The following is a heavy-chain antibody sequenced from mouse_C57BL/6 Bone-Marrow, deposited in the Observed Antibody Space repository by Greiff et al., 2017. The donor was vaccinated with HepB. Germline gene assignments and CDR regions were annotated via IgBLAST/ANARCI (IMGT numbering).Heavy chain of an antibody. V-gene: IGHV1-5*01. CDR1: GYTFTSYW. Sequence: VQLQQSGTVLARPGASVKMSCKTSGYTFTSYWMHWVKQRPGQGLEWIGAIYPGNSDTSYNQKFKGKAKLTAVTSASTAYMELSSLTNEDSAVYYGTREGYGSSTGYFDYWGQGTTLTVSS. CDR2: IYPGNSDT. CDR3: TREGYGSSTGYFDY. J-gene: IGHJ2*01. D-gene: IGHD1-1*01.